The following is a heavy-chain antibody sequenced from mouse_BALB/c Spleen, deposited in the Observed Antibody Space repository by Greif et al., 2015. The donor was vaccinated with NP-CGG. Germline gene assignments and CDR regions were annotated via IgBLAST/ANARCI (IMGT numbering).Heavy chain of an antibody. CDR1: GYAFSSYW. Sequence: QVQLQQPGAELVRPGSSVKISCEAPGYAFSSYWMNWVKQRPGQGLEWIGQIYPGDGDTNYNGKFKGKATLTADKSSSTAYMQLSSLTSEDSAVYFCARYDYDYYAMDYWGQGTSVTVSS. D-gene: IGHD2-4*01. CDR3: ARYDYDYYAMDY. CDR2: IYPGDGDT. V-gene: IGHV1-80*01. J-gene: IGHJ4*01.